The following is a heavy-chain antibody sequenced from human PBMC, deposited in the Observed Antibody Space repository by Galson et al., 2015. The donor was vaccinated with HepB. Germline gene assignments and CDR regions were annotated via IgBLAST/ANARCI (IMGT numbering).Heavy chain of an antibody. Sequence: SLRLSCAASGFTFSSYSMNWVRQAPGKGLEWVSSISSSSSYIYYADSVKGRFTISRDNAKNSLYLQMNSLRAEDTAVYYCARDLTAGYSSSWYQVYYGMDVWGQGTTVTVSS. J-gene: IGHJ6*02. V-gene: IGHV3-21*01. CDR1: GFTFSSYS. CDR3: ARDLTAGYSSSWYQVYYGMDV. D-gene: IGHD6-13*01. CDR2: ISSSSSYI.